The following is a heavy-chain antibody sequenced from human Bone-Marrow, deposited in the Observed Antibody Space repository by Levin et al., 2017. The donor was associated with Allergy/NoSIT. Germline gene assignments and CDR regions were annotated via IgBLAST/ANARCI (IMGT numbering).Heavy chain of an antibody. J-gene: IGHJ4*02. CDR3: VKDRSSVDNWNYGGPFES. D-gene: IGHD1-7*01. V-gene: IGHV3-9*01. CDR1: GFTFNDFA. Sequence: SLRLSCEASGFTFNDFAMHWVRQIPGKGLEWVTGIMWNSARMDYADSVKGRFTISRDNAKNSLYLEMNALRVEDTALYYCVKDRSSVDNWNYGGPFESWGQGTLVTVSS. CDR2: IMWNSARM.